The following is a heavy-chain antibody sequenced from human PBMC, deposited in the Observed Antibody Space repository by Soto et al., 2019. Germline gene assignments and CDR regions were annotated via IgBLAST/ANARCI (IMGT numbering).Heavy chain of an antibody. J-gene: IGHJ6*02. CDR2: IIPIFGTA. Sequence: VASVKVSCKASGGTFSSYAISWVRQAPGQGLEWMGGIIPIFGTANYAQKFQGRVTITADESTSTAYMELSSLRSEDTAVYYCARYPRHCSSTSCYYYYGMDVWGQGTTVTVSS. CDR1: GGTFSSYA. CDR3: ARYPRHCSSTSCYYYYGMDV. D-gene: IGHD2-2*01. V-gene: IGHV1-69*13.